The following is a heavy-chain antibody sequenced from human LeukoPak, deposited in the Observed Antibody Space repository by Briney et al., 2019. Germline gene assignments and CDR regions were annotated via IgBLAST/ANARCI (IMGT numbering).Heavy chain of an antibody. CDR2: IIPIFGTA. CDR3: ARDLQVDSRASGY. CDR1: GGTFSSYA. V-gene: IGHV1-69*05. Sequence: GASVKVSCKASGGTFSSYAISWVRQAPGQGLEWMGGIIPIFGTANYAQKFQGRVTMTRDTSTSTVYMELSSLRSEDTAVYYCARDLQVDSRASGYWGQGTLVTVSS. D-gene: IGHD3-22*01. J-gene: IGHJ4*02.